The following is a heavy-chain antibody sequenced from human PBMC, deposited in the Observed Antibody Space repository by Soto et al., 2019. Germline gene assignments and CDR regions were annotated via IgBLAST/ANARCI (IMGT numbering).Heavy chain of an antibody. CDR2: ISYYGSNQ. D-gene: IGHD3-22*01. CDR3: ASPGCYYASSGYSAPVHYFVY. Sequence: GGALRDCCAAAGCIIIDYGVHRVRQAPGKGLEWVAVISYYGSNQYYADSVYVRFTIPRDNSKNTLYLQMNSLRAEDTAVYYCASPGCYYASSGYSAPVHYFVYRGQGTLVPVSS. J-gene: IGHJ4*02. V-gene: IGHV3-30*19. CDR1: GCIIIDYG.